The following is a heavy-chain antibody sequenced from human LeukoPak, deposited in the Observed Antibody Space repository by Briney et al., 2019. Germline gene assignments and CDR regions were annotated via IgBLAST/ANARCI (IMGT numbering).Heavy chain of an antibody. D-gene: IGHD5-12*01. CDR3: ANPVGYGDAFDI. V-gene: IGHV3-74*01. Sequence: GGSLRLSCAASGFTLSSYWMHWVRQGPGKGLVWVSRANSDGSSTSYADSVEGRFTISRDNAKNTLYLQMNSLRAEDTAVYYCANPVGYGDAFDIWGQGTMVTVSS. CDR2: ANSDGSST. J-gene: IGHJ3*02. CDR1: GFTLSSYW.